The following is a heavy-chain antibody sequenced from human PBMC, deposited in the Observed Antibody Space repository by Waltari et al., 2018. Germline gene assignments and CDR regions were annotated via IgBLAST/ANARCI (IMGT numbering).Heavy chain of an antibody. J-gene: IGHJ4*01. Sequence: QVVESGGGAVQPGGSLRLSCVASEIAFGSSWLSWVRQVPGTGLEWVGHSWADGSQTNYVAAVKGRFVISRDNAKKSLNLQMDSLRPEDTAVYYCGRPGVVSEGAYRPDDFWGHGIVVSVSS. CDR1: EIAFGSSW. V-gene: IGHV3-7*01. CDR3: GRPGVVSEGAYRPDDF. CDR2: SWADGSQT. D-gene: IGHD3-16*01.